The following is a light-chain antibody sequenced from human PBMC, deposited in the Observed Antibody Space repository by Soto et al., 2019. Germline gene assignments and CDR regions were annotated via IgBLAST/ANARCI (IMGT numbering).Light chain of an antibody. J-gene: IGLJ1*01. Sequence: QSALTQPASVSGSPGQSITISCTGSSSDVGTYDLVSGYQQHPGKAPTLIIFEVSERPSGVSNRFSGSKSGNTASLTISGLQAEDEAEYYCCSYAGGGTYVFGGGTKVTVL. V-gene: IGLV2-23*02. CDR1: SSDVGTYDL. CDR2: EVS. CDR3: CSYAGGGTYV.